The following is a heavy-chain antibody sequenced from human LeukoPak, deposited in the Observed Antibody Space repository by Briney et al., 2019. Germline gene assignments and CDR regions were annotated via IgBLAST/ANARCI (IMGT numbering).Heavy chain of an antibody. V-gene: IGHV3-21*01. D-gene: IGHD3-22*01. CDR3: ARDRYDSSGYYQLLYYFDY. CDR1: GFTFSSYS. Sequence: PGGSLRLSCAASGFTFSSYSMNWVRQAPGKGLEWVSSISSSSSYIYYADSVKGRFTISRDNAKNSLYLQMNSLRAEDTAMYYCARDRYDSSGYYQLLYYFDYWGQGTLVTVSS. CDR2: ISSSSSYI. J-gene: IGHJ4*02.